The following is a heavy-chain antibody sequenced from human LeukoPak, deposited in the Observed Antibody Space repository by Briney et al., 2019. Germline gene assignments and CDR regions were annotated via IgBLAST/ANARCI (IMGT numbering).Heavy chain of an antibody. CDR3: ARQVLTTTSSDY. V-gene: IGHV5-51*01. CDR2: IYPGDSDT. J-gene: IGHJ4*02. Sequence: GESLKISCKGSGYTFTSYWIGWVRQMPGKGLEWMGIIYPGDSDTRYSPSFQGQATISADKSISTAYLQWSGLKASDTAIYYCARQVLTTTSSDYRGQGTLVTVSS. D-gene: IGHD4/OR15-4a*01. CDR1: GYTFTSYW.